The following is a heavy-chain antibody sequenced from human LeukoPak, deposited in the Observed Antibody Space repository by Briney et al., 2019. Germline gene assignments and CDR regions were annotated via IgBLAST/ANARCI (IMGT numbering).Heavy chain of an antibody. J-gene: IGHJ6*02. Sequence: GGSLRLSCAGSGFTFSSYAMSWVRQAPGKGLEWVSTISGSGGAGTYYADSVKGRFTVSRDNSRNTLHLPMNSLRAEDTAVHYCVKDRGGSPFYGMDVWGQGTTVTVSS. V-gene: IGHV3-23*01. CDR2: ISGSGGAGT. D-gene: IGHD1-26*01. CDR1: GFTFSSYA. CDR3: VKDRGGSPFYGMDV.